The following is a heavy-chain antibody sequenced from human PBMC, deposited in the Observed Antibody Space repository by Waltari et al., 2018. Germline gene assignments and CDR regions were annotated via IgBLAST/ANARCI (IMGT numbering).Heavy chain of an antibody. Sequence: EVQLVESGGGLVQPGGSLRLSCAASGFIFSNYEMNWVRQTPGKGLELVSYVSVSGKTMYNVDSVKGRFTISRDNAKNSLHLQMNSLRAEDTAVYYCARAYSGSYYRYFEYWGQGALVTVSS. J-gene: IGHJ1*01. V-gene: IGHV3-48*03. CDR1: GFIFSNYE. CDR3: ARAYSGSYYRYFEY. D-gene: IGHD1-26*01. CDR2: VSVSGKTM.